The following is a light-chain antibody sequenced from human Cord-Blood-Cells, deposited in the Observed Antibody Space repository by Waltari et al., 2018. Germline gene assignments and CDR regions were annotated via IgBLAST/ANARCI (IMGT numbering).Light chain of an antibody. J-gene: IGKJ2*01. CDR1: QSVSSN. V-gene: IGKV3-15*01. CDR2: GAS. Sequence: EIVMTQSPATLSVPPGERATLSCRASQSVSSNLAWYQQKPGQAPRLLIYGASTRATGIPARFSGSGSGTEFTLTISSLQSEDFAVYYCQQYNNWPPYTFGQGPSWRSN. CDR3: QQYNNWPPYT.